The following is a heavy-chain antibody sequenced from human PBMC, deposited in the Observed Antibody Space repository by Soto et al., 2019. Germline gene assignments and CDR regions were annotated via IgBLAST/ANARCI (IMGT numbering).Heavy chain of an antibody. CDR1: GGSISSYY. Sequence: SETLSLTCTVSGGSISSYYWSWIRQPPGKGLERIGYIYYSGSTNYNPSLKSRVTISVDTSKNQFSLKLSSVTAADTAVYYCARDSGCSSTSCYAFDYWGQGTLVTVSS. CDR3: ARDSGCSSTSCYAFDY. CDR2: IYYSGST. D-gene: IGHD2-2*01. V-gene: IGHV4-59*01. J-gene: IGHJ4*02.